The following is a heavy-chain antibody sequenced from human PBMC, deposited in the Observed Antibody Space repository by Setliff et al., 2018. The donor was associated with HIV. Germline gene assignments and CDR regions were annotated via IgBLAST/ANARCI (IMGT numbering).Heavy chain of an antibody. CDR2: ISWNSVGI. CDR3: ATAAFYDTSGFYAQ. CDR1: GFTYDDYA. V-gene: IGHV3-9*01. J-gene: IGHJ4*02. Sequence: GGSLRLSCVASGFTYDDYAMHWVRQVPGKGLEWVSGISWNSVGIGYADSVRGRFTISRDNAKNSLYLQMNNLRREDTALYYCATAAFYDTSGFYAQWGRGTLVTVSS. D-gene: IGHD3-22*01.